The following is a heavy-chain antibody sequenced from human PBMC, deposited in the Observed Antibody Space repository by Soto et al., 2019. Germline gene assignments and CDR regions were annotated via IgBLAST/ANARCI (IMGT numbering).Heavy chain of an antibody. V-gene: IGHV3-23*01. J-gene: IGHJ4*02. CDR3: AIQAPWHSSVPATFDY. Sequence: GGSLRLSCAASGFTFSSYAMSWVRQAPGKGLEWVSAISGSGGSTYYADSVKGRFTISRDNSKNTLYLQMNSLRAEDTAVYYCAIQAPWHSSVPATFDYWGQGTLVTVSS. D-gene: IGHD6-19*01. CDR2: ISGSGGST. CDR1: GFTFSSYA.